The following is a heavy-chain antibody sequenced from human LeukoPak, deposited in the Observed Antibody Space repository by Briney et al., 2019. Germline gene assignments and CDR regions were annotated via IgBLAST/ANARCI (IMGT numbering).Heavy chain of an antibody. CDR1: GFTFDDYA. D-gene: IGHD2-2*01. CDR2: ISYDGSNK. V-gene: IGHV3-30-3*01. Sequence: SGGSLRLSCAASGFTFDDYAMHWVRQAPGKGLEWVAVISYDGSNKYYADSVKGRFTISRDNSKNTLYLQMNSLRAEDTAVYYCAKEYCSSTSCYAEWFDPWGQGTLVTVSS. J-gene: IGHJ5*02. CDR3: AKEYCSSTSCYAEWFDP.